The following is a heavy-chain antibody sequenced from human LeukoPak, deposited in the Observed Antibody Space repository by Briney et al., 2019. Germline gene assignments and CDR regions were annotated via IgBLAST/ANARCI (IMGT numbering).Heavy chain of an antibody. V-gene: IGHV3-74*01. CDR2: INSDGSST. Sequence: GGSLRLSCAASGFTFSSYWMHWVRQAPGKGLVWVSRINSDGSSTSYADSVKGRFTISRDNAKNTLYLQMISLRAEDTAVYYCARDPPIAAAGNGYYYGMDVWGQGTTVTVSS. CDR1: GFTFSSYW. CDR3: ARDPPIAAAGNGYYYGMDV. J-gene: IGHJ6*02. D-gene: IGHD6-13*01.